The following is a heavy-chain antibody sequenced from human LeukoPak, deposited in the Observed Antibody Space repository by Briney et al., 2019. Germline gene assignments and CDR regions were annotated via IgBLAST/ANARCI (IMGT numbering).Heavy chain of an antibody. D-gene: IGHD6-13*01. CDR1: GGSISNYY. CDR2: INHSGST. CDR3: ARADYFIAAAAFDI. V-gene: IGHV4-34*01. J-gene: IGHJ3*02. Sequence: PSETLSLTCTVSGGSISNYYWSWIRQPPGKGLEWIGEINHSGSTNYNPSLKSRVTISVDTSKNQFSLKLSSVTAADTAVYYCARADYFIAAAAFDIWGQGTMVTVSS.